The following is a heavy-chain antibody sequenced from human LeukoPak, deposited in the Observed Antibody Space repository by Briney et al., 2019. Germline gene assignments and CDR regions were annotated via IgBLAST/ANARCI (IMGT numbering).Heavy chain of an antibody. Sequence: SETLSLTCTVSGGSMSSYYWSWIRQPPGEGLEWIGYIDYSGSTTYNPSLMSRVTMSVDTSKNQFSLKLTSVTAADTAVYHCARGANYGDYGLDAFDVWGQGTMVTVSS. CDR1: GGSMSSYY. V-gene: IGHV4-59*01. D-gene: IGHD4-17*01. CDR2: IDYSGST. CDR3: ARGANYGDYGLDAFDV. J-gene: IGHJ3*01.